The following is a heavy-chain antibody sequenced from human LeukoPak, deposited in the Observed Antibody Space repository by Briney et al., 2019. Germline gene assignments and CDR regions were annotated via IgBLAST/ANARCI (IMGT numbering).Heavy chain of an antibody. Sequence: PGGSLRLSCAASGFTFSSYAMHWVRQAPGKGLEWVAVISYDGSNKYYADSVKGRFTISRDNSKNTLYLQMNSLRAEDTAVYYCARDHSGYYLDYWGQGTLVTVSS. J-gene: IGHJ4*02. CDR2: ISYDGSNK. CDR3: ARDHSGYYLDY. CDR1: GFTFSSYA. D-gene: IGHD3-22*01. V-gene: IGHV3-30*04.